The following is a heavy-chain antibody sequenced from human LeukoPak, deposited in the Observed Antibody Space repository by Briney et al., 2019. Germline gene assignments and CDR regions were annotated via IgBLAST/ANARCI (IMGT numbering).Heavy chain of an antibody. CDR2: IVVGSGNT. J-gene: IGHJ5*02. V-gene: IGHV1-58*01. D-gene: IGHD2-15*01. CDR3: AAESCSGFFDWFDP. CDR1: GFTFTSSA. Sequence: EASVKVSCKASGFTFTSSAVQWVRQARGQRLEWIGWIVVGSGNTNYAQKFQERVTITRDMSTSTAYMELSSLRSEDTAVYYCAAESCSGFFDWFDPWGQGTLVTVSS.